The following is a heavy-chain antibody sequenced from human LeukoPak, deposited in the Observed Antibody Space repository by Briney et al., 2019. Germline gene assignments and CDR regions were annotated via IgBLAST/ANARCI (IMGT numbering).Heavy chain of an antibody. J-gene: IGHJ6*03. D-gene: IGHD3-22*01. Sequence: SETLSLTCTVSGGSISSSSYYWGWIRQSPGKGLEWIGSIYYSGSTYYNPSLKSRLTISVDTSKNQFSLKLSSVTAADTAVYYCAREVIGFYYYMDVWGKGTTVTVSS. V-gene: IGHV4-39*07. CDR1: GGSISSSSYY. CDR3: AREVIGFYYYMDV. CDR2: IYYSGST.